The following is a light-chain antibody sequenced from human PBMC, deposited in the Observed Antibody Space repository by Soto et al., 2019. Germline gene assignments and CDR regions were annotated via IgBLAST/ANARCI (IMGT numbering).Light chain of an antibody. Sequence: QSVLTQPPSASGTPGQRVTISCSGSSSNIGSNYVFWYQQLPGTAPKLLIYRNNQRPSGVPDRFSGSKSGTSASLAISGLRSEDEADYYCAGWDVSLSAVLFGGGTQLTA. CDR2: RNN. CDR3: AGWDVSLSAVL. CDR1: SSNIGSNY. V-gene: IGLV1-47*01. J-gene: IGLJ7*02.